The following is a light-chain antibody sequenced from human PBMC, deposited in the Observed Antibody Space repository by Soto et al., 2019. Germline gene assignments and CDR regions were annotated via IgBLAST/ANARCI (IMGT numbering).Light chain of an antibody. CDR2: GAS. CDR1: QSISTY. V-gene: IGKV1-39*01. CDR3: QQSYGVPRT. J-gene: IGKJ1*01. Sequence: DIQVTQSPSSLSASVGDRVTITCRTSQSISTYFNWYQQTPGKAPKLLIHGASSLQSGVPSRFSGGRFGTDFPLTINGLQPEDFATYYCQQSYGVPRTFGQGTRVEIK.